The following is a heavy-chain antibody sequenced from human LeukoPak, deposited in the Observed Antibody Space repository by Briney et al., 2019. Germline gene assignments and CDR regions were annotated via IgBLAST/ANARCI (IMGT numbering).Heavy chain of an antibody. CDR3: ARGCSSSSCLYYFDY. V-gene: IGHV4-34*01. CDR2: INQSGST. CDR1: GGSFSGYY. J-gene: IGHJ4*02. Sequence: PSETLSRTCAVYGGSFSGYYWSWIRQPPGKGLEWIGEINQSGSTNYNPSLKSRVTISVDTSKNQFSLKLSSVTAADTAVYYCARGCSSSSCLYYFDYWGPGTLVTVSS. D-gene: IGHD2-2*01.